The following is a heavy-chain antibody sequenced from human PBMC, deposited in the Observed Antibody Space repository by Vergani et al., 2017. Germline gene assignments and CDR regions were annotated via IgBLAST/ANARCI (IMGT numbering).Heavy chain of an antibody. D-gene: IGHD6-13*01. CDR3: AKDYAGNIAALDY. Sequence: VQLVESGGGLVQPGGSLRLSCSASGFTFSSYAMHWVRQAPGKGLEYVSAISSNGGSTYYADSVKGRFTISRDNSKNTLYLQMNSLRAEDTAVYYCAKDYAGNIAALDYWGQGTLVTVSS. V-gene: IGHV3-64*04. CDR1: GFTFSSYA. CDR2: ISSNGGST. J-gene: IGHJ4*02.